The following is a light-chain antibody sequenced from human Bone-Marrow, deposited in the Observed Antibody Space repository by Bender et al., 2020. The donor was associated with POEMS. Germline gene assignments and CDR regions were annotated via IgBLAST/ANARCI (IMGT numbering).Light chain of an antibody. CDR3: SSYASTTWV. CDR2: DVS. CDR1: SSDIGGSNH. J-gene: IGLJ3*02. Sequence: QSALTQPASVSGSPGQSITISCTGTSSDIGGSNHVSWYQQHPGKAPKLMIYDVSSRPSGISNRFSGSKSGNTASLTISGLQPEDEADYYCSSYASTTWVFGGGTKLTVL. V-gene: IGLV2-14*03.